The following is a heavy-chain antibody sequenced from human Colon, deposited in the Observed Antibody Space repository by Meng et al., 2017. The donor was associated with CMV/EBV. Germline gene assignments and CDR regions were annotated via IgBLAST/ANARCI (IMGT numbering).Heavy chain of an antibody. CDR1: GDSVSGGSYY. V-gene: IGHV4-61*01. Sequence: SLTWTGSGDSVSGGSYYWTWIRQAPGKGLEWIGYIYNSVSTNYNPSLKSRVTISVDTSKNQFSLKLTSVTAADTAVYYCARDQPADYWGQGTLVTVSS. CDR2: IYNSVST. J-gene: IGHJ4*02. CDR3: ARDQPADY.